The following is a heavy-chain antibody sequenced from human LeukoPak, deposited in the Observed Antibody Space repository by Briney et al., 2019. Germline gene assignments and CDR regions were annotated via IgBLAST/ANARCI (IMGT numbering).Heavy chain of an antibody. Sequence: GGSLRLSCAASGFSFSSYWMSWVRQAPGKGLEWVAVISYDGSNKYYADSVKGRFTISRDNSKNTLYLQMNSLRAEDTAVYYCARGYYYDSSGYYARFDYWGQGTLVTVSS. J-gene: IGHJ4*02. V-gene: IGHV3-30*03. D-gene: IGHD3-22*01. CDR2: ISYDGSNK. CDR1: GFSFSSYW. CDR3: ARGYYYDSSGYYARFDY.